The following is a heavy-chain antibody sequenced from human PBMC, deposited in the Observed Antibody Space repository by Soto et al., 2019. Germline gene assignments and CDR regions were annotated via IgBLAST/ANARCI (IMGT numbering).Heavy chain of an antibody. CDR1: GGSGSGYH. CDR3: ARGQTNIWYFDH. V-gene: IGHV4-59*02. J-gene: IGHJ4*02. Sequence: QVQLQESGPRLVKPSETLSLTCTVSGGSGSGYHWNWVRQPPGKTLEGIGHIYHSGTTNYNPSLKSRITISIDTSKNQFSLKMNSVTAADTAVYYCARGQTNIWYFDHWGQGTLVTVSS. CDR2: IYHSGTT.